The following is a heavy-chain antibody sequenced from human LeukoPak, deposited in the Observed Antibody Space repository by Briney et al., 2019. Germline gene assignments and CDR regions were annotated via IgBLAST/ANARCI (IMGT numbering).Heavy chain of an antibody. J-gene: IGHJ6*03. D-gene: IGHD3-16*01. V-gene: IGHV3-33*06. CDR1: GFTFSHYG. CDR3: AKAGSGYDYAYMDV. CDR2: IWSDGTNR. Sequence: GGSLRLSCATSGFTFSHYGMHWVRQAPGKGLEWVAVIWSDGTNRYYGDPVKGRFTISRDNSKKTLYLQMNSLRAEDTAVYYCAKAGSGYDYAYMDVWGKGTTVTVSS.